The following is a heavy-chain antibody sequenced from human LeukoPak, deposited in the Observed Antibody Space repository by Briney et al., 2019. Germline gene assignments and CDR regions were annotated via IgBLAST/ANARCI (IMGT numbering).Heavy chain of an antibody. CDR3: AKEGRGGFDI. V-gene: IGHV3-7*01. Sequence: GGSLRLSCAASGFTFSSYWMSWIRQAPGKGLEWVANIKQDGSGKEYVGSVKGRFTISRDNAKNSLYLQMNSLRAEDTAVYYCAKEGRGGFDIWGQGTMVTVSS. CDR1: GFTFSSYW. CDR2: IKQDGSGK. J-gene: IGHJ3*02. D-gene: IGHD6-25*01.